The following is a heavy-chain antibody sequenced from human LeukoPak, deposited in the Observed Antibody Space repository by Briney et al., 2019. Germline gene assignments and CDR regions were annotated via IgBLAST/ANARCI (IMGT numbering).Heavy chain of an antibody. J-gene: IGHJ3*02. Sequence: PGGSLRLSCAASGFTFSRYGMHWVRQAPGKGLEWVTAISYDGSNKYYADSVKGRFTISRDNSKNTLYLHMNSLGAEATAVYYCARGCGGDCFLAFDIWGQGTMVTVSS. CDR3: ARGCGGDCFLAFDI. CDR1: GFTFSRYG. V-gene: IGHV3-30*14. CDR2: ISYDGSNK. D-gene: IGHD2-21*02.